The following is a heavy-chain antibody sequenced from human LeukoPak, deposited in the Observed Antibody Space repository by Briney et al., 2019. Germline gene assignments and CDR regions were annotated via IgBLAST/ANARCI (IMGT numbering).Heavy chain of an antibody. CDR1: GYTFTNYW. J-gene: IGHJ6*02. CDR3: ARHAPGAAAGNYYGMDV. D-gene: IGHD6-13*01. Sequence: GESPTISCKGSGYTFTNYWIGWVRQMPGKGLEWMGIIYPGDSDTRYSPSFQGQVTISADKSISTAYLQWSSLKASDTAMYYCARHAPGAAAGNYYGMDVWGQGTTVTVSS. CDR2: IYPGDSDT. V-gene: IGHV5-51*01.